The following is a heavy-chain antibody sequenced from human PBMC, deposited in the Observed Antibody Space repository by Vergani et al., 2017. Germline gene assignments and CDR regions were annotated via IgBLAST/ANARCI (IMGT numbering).Heavy chain of an antibody. J-gene: IGHJ6*03. Sequence: QVQLVQSGAEVKKPGSSVKVSCKASGGTFSSYAISWVRQAPGQGLEWMGGIIPIFGTANYAQKFQGRVTITADESTSTAYMELSSLRSEDTAVYYCARSSPGGYSGYDPYYYYMDVWGKGTTVTVSS. V-gene: IGHV1-69*01. CDR1: GGTFSSYA. CDR2: IIPIFGTA. D-gene: IGHD5-12*01. CDR3: ARSSPGGYSGYDPYYYYMDV.